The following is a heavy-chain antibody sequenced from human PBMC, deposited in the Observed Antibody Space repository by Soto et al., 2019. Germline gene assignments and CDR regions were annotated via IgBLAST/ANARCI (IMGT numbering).Heavy chain of an antibody. V-gene: IGHV4-30-2*01. CDR1: GGSISSGAYS. Sequence: SETLSLTCAVSGGSISSGAYSWSWIRQPPGKGLEWIGYIYHSGSTSYSPSLKSRVTMSVDRSKNQFSLKLTSVTAADTAVYYCARVAVGYDFDYWGQGTLVTVSS. D-gene: IGHD5-12*01. CDR3: ARVAVGYDFDY. CDR2: IYHSGST. J-gene: IGHJ4*02.